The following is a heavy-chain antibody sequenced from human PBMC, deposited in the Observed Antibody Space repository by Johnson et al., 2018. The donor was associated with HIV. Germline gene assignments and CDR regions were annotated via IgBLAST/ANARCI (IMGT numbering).Heavy chain of an antibody. J-gene: IGHJ3*02. Sequence: QVQLVESGGGLVKPGGSLRLSCAASGFTFSDYYMSWIRQAPGKGLEWVAIISYDGSNKYYADSVKGRFTISRDNSKNTLCLQMNSLRGEDTGVYYCARGRGQQLAGGGFDIWGQGTMVTVSS. CDR2: ISYDGSNK. CDR1: GFTFSDYY. D-gene: IGHD6-6*01. CDR3: ARGRGQQLAGGGFDI. V-gene: IGHV3-30*03.